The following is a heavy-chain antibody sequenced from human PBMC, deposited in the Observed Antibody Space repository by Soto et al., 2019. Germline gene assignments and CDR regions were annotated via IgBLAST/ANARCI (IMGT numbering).Heavy chain of an antibody. Sequence: GGSLRLSCTASGFTFGDYAMSWFRQAPGKGLEWVGFIRSKAYGGTTEYAASVKGRFTISRDDSKSIAYLQMNSLKTEDTAVYYCTRNVMVRGPNYYYMDVWGKGTTVTVSS. V-gene: IGHV3-49*03. CDR1: GFTFGDYA. CDR3: TRNVMVRGPNYYYMDV. J-gene: IGHJ6*03. D-gene: IGHD3-10*01. CDR2: IRSKAYGGTT.